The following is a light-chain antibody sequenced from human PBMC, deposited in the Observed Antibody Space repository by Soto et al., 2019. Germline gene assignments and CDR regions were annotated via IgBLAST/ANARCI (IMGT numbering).Light chain of an antibody. CDR3: QQYDASPIT. J-gene: IGKJ2*01. V-gene: IGKV3-20*01. CDR2: AAS. Sequence: EIVLTQSPDTLSLSPGERATLSCRASQSLSSAYLVWYQQKPGQAPRLLMFAASSRATGTPDRFSGSGCGTDFTLTISRLEPEDFAVYYCQQYDASPITFGQGTKVDIK. CDR1: QSLSSAY.